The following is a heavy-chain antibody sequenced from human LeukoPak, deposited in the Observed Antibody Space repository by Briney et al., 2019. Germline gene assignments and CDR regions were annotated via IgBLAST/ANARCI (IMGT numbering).Heavy chain of an antibody. CDR3: AREYSSSWYYDGVDY. Sequence: GASVKVSCKASGYTFTSYAMNWVRQAPGQGLEWMGWINTNTGNPTYAQGFTGRFVFSLDTSVSTAYLRISSLKAEDTAVYYCAREYSSSWYYDGVDYWGQGTLVTVSS. CDR1: GYTFTSYA. J-gene: IGHJ4*02. V-gene: IGHV7-4-1*02. D-gene: IGHD6-13*01. CDR2: INTNTGNP.